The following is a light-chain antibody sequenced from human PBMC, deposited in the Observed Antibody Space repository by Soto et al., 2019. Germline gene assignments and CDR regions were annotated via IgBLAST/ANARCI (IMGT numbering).Light chain of an antibody. CDR3: QQYISYSYT. J-gene: IGKJ2*01. V-gene: IGKV1-5*01. Sequence: DIQMTQSPSILSASVGDRVTITCRASQTISNWLAWYQQKPGKAPKLLIYDASSLHSGVPSRFSGSGSGTEFTLTISSLQPDDFATYYCQQYISYSYTFGQGTKLEI. CDR2: DAS. CDR1: QTISNW.